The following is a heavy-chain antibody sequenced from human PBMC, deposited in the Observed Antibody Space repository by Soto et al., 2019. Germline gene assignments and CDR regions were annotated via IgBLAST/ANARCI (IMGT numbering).Heavy chain of an antibody. CDR1: GGSISSGGYY. Sequence: SETLSLTCTVSGGSISSGGYYWSWIRQHPVKGMEWIGYIYYSGSTYYNSSLKSRVTISVDTSKNQFSLKLSFVTAADTAVYYCARDVPAAGTSIDRFDSWGQGTLVTVSS. J-gene: IGHJ5*01. CDR2: IYYSGST. D-gene: IGHD6-13*01. CDR3: ARDVPAAGTSIDRFDS. V-gene: IGHV4-31*03.